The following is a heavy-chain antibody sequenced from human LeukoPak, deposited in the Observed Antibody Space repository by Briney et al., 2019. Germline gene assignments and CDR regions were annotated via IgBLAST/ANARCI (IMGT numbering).Heavy chain of an antibody. CDR2: IYPGDSDT. CDR1: GYSFTRYW. J-gene: IGHJ5*02. CDR3: ARGTEMATIRANWFDP. V-gene: IGHV5-51*01. Sequence: GESLKISCKGSGYSFTRYWIGWVRQMPGKGLEWMGIIYPGDSDTRYSPSFQGQVTISADKSISTAYLQWSSLKASDTAMYYCARGTEMATIRANWFDPWGQGTLVTVSS. D-gene: IGHD5-24*01.